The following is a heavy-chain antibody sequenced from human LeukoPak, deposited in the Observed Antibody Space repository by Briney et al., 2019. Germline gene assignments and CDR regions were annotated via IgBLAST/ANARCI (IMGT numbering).Heavy chain of an antibody. D-gene: IGHD2-2*01. CDR2: ISSSSSYI. Sequence: PGGSLRLSCAASGFTFSSYSMNWVRQAPGKGLEWVSSISSSSSYIYYADSVKGRFTISRDNAKNSLYLQMNSLRAEDTAVYYCASGPLYCSSTSCYPPHYWGQGTLVTVSS. J-gene: IGHJ4*02. CDR3: ASGPLYCSSTSCYPPHY. CDR1: GFTFSSYS. V-gene: IGHV3-21*01.